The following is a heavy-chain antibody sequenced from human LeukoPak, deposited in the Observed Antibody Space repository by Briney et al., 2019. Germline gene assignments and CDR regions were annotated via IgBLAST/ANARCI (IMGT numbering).Heavy chain of an antibody. CDR2: INPNSGGT. CDR3: ARDWQLVRDNWFDP. D-gene: IGHD6-6*01. J-gene: IGHJ5*02. Sequence: ASVKVSCKASGYTFTGYYMHWVRQAPGQGLEWMGWINPNSGGTNYAQKFQGRVTMTRDTSISTAYMELSRLRSDDTAVYYCARDWQLVRDNWFDPWGQGTLVTVSS. V-gene: IGHV1-2*02. CDR1: GYTFTGYY.